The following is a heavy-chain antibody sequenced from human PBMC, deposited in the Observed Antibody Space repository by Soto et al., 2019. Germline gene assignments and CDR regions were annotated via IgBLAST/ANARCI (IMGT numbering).Heavy chain of an antibody. V-gene: IGHV3-74*01. D-gene: IGHD5-18*01. Sequence: EVQLVESGGGLVQPGGSLRLSCAASGFTFSSYWMHWVRQAPGKGLVWVSRIKSDGSGTYYADSVKGRLTISRDNAKNTLYLQMNSLRAADTAVYYCARGDGDYNDGNGYLGRHWGQGTLVTVSS. CDR1: GFTFSSYW. J-gene: IGHJ4*02. CDR2: IKSDGSGT. CDR3: ARGDGDYNDGNGYLGRH.